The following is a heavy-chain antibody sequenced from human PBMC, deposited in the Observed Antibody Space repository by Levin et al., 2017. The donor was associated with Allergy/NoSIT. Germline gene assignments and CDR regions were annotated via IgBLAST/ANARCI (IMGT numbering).Heavy chain of an antibody. D-gene: IGHD1-1*01. V-gene: IGHV3-23*01. CDR1: GFTFSSYA. Sequence: GESLKISCAASGFTFSSYAMSWVRQAPGKGLEWVSAISGSGGSTYYADSVKGRFTISRDNSKNTLYLQMNSLRAEDTAVYYCAKDWTYNWNDDAFDIWGQGTMVTVSS. J-gene: IGHJ3*02. CDR3: AKDWTYNWNDDAFDI. CDR2: ISGSGGST.